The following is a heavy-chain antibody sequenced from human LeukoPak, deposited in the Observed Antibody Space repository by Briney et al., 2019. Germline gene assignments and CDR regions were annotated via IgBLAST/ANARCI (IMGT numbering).Heavy chain of an antibody. J-gene: IGHJ4*02. CDR3: AREDPLVAARGLDY. Sequence: SETLSLTCTVSGGSISSSSYYWSWIRQPPGKGLEWIGYIYYSGSTNYNPSLKSRVTISVDTSKNQFSLRLSSVTAADTAVYYCAREDPLVAARGLDYWGQGTLVTVSS. CDR2: IYYSGST. V-gene: IGHV4-61*01. D-gene: IGHD2-15*01. CDR1: GGSISSSSYY.